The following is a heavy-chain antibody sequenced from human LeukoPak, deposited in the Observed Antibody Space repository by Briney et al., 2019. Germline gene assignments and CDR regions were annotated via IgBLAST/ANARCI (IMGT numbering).Heavy chain of an antibody. J-gene: IGHJ4*02. Sequence: GGSLRLSCAASGYTFTGYYMHWVRQAPGQGLEWMGWINPNSGGTNYAQKFQGRVTMTRDTSISTAYMELSRLRSDDTAVYYCARAGGYCSSTSCSDFDYWGQGTLVTVSS. CDR1: GYTFTGYY. D-gene: IGHD2-2*01. CDR3: ARAGGYCSSTSCSDFDY. V-gene: IGHV1-2*02. CDR2: INPNSGGT.